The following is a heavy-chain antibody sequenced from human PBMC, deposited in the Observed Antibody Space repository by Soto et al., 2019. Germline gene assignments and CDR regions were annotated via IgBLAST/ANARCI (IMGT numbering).Heavy chain of an antibody. Sequence: EVQLMESGGGLVQPGGSLRLSCAASGFTVSDYSMNWVRQAPGKGLEWVSYISSSSNTIYYADSVKGRFTISRDDAKNSLYLRMNSLRADDTAVYYCARDRAGGATTKSQDHWGQGTLVTVSS. CDR2: ISSSSNTI. D-gene: IGHD1-26*01. J-gene: IGHJ4*02. CDR1: GFTVSDYS. V-gene: IGHV3-48*01. CDR3: ARDRAGGATTKSQDH.